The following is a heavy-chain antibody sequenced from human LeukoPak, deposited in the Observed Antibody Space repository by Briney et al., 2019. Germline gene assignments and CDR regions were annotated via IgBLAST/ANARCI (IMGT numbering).Heavy chain of an antibody. Sequence: GGSLRLSCAASGFTFSSYAMSWVRQAPGKGLEWVSAISGSGGSTYYADSVKGWFTISRDNSKNTLYLQMNSLRAEDTAVYYCAKGDYYDSSGSNQDWGQGTLVTVSS. J-gene: IGHJ4*02. CDR1: GFTFSSYA. CDR2: ISGSGGST. D-gene: IGHD3-22*01. V-gene: IGHV3-23*01. CDR3: AKGDYYDSSGSNQD.